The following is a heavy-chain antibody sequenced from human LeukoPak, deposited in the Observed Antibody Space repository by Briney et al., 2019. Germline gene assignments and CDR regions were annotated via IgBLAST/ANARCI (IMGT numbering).Heavy chain of an antibody. CDR2: NYTSGST. Sequence: KASETLSLTCTVSGGSISSGSYYWSWIRQPAGKGLEWIGRNYTSGSTNYNPSLKSRVTISVDTSKNQFSLKLSSVTAADTAVYYCARRRRLYSGYDSYFDIWGQGTMVTVSS. CDR1: GGSISSGSYY. J-gene: IGHJ3*02. D-gene: IGHD5-12*01. V-gene: IGHV4-61*02. CDR3: ARRRRLYSGYDSYFDI.